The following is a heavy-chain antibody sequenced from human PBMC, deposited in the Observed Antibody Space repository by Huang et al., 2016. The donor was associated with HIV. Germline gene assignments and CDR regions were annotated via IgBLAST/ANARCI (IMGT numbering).Heavy chain of an antibody. CDR1: GGSFSGYY. V-gene: IGHV4-34*01. Sequence: QVQLQQWGAGLLRPSETLSLTCAVYGGSFSGYYGTWIRQPPGKGLEWIGESNHSESTNYNPSLKSRVPISVDTSRNQFSLTLTSVTAADTVVYYCARGQGGYYYYMDVWGKGTTVTVSS. CDR2: SNHSEST. J-gene: IGHJ6*03. CDR3: ARGQGGYYYYMDV.